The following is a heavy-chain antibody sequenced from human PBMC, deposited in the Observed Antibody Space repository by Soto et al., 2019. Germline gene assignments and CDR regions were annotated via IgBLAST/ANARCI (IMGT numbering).Heavy chain of an antibody. J-gene: IGHJ6*02. V-gene: IGHV3-30-3*01. Sequence: GGSLRLSCAASGFTFSSYAMHWVRQAPGKGLEWVAVISYDGSNKYYADSVKGRFTISRDNSKNTLYLQMNSLRAEDTAVYYCARDGGSGYSSGWDRLYYYYYGMDVWGQGTTVTVSS. CDR2: ISYDGSNK. CDR1: GFTFSSYA. CDR3: ARDGGSGYSSGWDRLYYYYYGMDV. D-gene: IGHD6-19*01.